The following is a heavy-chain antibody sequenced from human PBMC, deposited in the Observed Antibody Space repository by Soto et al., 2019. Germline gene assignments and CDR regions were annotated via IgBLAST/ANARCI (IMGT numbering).Heavy chain of an antibody. V-gene: IGHV3-23*01. CDR2: FSGGSGAT. D-gene: IGHD1-1*01. CDR3: VKWNGYGDY. Sequence: VQLLASGGGLVQPGGSLRLSCVVSGFTFTSYGVTWVRQAPGQGLAWVCGFSGGSGATHYRASVKGRFTISRDDARSTVYLEMNSLGVDDTAVYYCVKWNGYGDYWGQGTLASVSS. J-gene: IGHJ4*02. CDR1: GFTFTSYG.